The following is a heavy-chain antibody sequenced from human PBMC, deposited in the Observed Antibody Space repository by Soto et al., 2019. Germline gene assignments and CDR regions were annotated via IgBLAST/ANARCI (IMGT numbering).Heavy chain of an antibody. J-gene: IGHJ4*02. Sequence: QLQLQESGPGLVKPSETLSLTCTVSGGSVSYSSYYWGWIRQPPGKGLECIGSIYYSGSTYYNPSLQTRVTLSVATSKNPFSLRLSSVSAADTAFYSCASLYGGSLFYYWCQGTLVTVSS. V-gene: IGHV4-39*01. CDR1: GGSVSYSSYY. D-gene: IGHD2-15*01. CDR3: ASLYGGSLFYY. CDR2: IYYSGST.